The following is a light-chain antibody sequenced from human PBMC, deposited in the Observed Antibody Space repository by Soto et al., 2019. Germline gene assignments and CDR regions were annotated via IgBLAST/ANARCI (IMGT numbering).Light chain of an antibody. Sequence: DIQMTQSPSSLSASVGDRVTITCRASQSVSKYLNWYQQNPGKAPKLLIYGAISLHSGVPSRFSGSGSGTYFTLTISNLQTEDFASYYCQQSYSTPGTFGQGTKVEIK. V-gene: IGKV1-39*01. CDR2: GAI. CDR1: QSVSKY. CDR3: QQSYSTPGT. J-gene: IGKJ1*01.